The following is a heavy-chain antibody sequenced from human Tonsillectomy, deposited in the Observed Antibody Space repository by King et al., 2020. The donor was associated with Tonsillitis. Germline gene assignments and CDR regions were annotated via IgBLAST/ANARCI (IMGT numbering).Heavy chain of an antibody. J-gene: IGHJ6*03. D-gene: IGHD2-2*01. CDR1: GGSIISYY. CDR2: IYYSGST. V-gene: IGHV4-59*01. CDR3: ARGVYQLPPYYYYYMDV. Sequence: VQLQESGPGLVKPSETLSLTCTVSGGSIISYYWSWIRQPPGRGLEWIGYIYYSGSTDYHPSLKSRVTISVDTSKNQFSLKLSSVTAADTAMYYCARGVYQLPPYYYYYMDVWGKGTTVTVSS.